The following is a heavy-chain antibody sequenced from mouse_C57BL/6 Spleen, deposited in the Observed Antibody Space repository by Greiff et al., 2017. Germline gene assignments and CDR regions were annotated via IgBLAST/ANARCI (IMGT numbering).Heavy chain of an antibody. D-gene: IGHD1-1*01. J-gene: IGHJ1*03. CDR3: ARDITTVVYWYFDV. CDR1: GFTFSSYA. V-gene: IGHV5-4*01. Sequence: EVKVVESGGGLVKPGGSLKLSCAASGFTFSSYAMSWVRQTPEKRLEWVATISDGGSYTYYPDNVKGRFTISRDNAKNNLYLQMSHLKSEDTAMYYCARDITTVVYWYFDVWGTGTTVTVSS. CDR2: ISDGGSYT.